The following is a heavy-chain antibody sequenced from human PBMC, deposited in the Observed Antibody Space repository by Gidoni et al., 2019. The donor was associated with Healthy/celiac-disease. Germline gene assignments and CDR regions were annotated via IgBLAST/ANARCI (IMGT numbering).Heavy chain of an antibody. CDR3: AKGNFSGWYGISDYFDY. Sequence: EVQLVESGGGLVQPGRSLRLSCAASGFTFDDYAMHWVRQAPGKGLEWVSGISWNSGSIGYADSVKGRFTISRDNAKNSLYLQMNSLRAEDTALYYCAKGNFSGWYGISDYFDYWGQGTLVTVSS. CDR2: ISWNSGSI. D-gene: IGHD6-19*01. CDR1: GFTFDDYA. J-gene: IGHJ4*02. V-gene: IGHV3-9*01.